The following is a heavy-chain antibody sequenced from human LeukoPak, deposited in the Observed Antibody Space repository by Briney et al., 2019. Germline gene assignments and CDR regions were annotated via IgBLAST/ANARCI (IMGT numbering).Heavy chain of an antibody. J-gene: IGHJ4*02. Sequence: PGGSLRLSCAASGFTFSSYGMHWVRQAPGKGLEWVAVIWYDGGNKYYADSVKGRFTISRDNSKNTLYLQMNSLRAEDTAVYYCAREGAAAGTGDYWGQGTLVTVSS. CDR3: AREGAAAGTGDY. V-gene: IGHV3-33*01. D-gene: IGHD6-13*01. CDR2: IWYDGGNK. CDR1: GFTFSSYG.